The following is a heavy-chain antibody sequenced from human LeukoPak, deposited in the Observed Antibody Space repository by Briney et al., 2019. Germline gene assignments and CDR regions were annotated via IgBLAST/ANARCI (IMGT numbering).Heavy chain of an antibody. Sequence: PSETLSLTCTVSGGSISSYYWSWIRQPPGKELEWIGYIYYSGSTNYNPSLKSRVTISVDTSKNQFSLKLSSVTAADTAVYYCARELVGATTKDAFDIWGQGTMVTVSS. D-gene: IGHD1-26*01. V-gene: IGHV4-59*01. J-gene: IGHJ3*02. CDR1: GGSISSYY. CDR3: ARELVGATTKDAFDI. CDR2: IYYSGST.